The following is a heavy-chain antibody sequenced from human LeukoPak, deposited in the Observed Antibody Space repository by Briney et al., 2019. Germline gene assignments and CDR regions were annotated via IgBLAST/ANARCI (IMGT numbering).Heavy chain of an antibody. CDR2: IYHSGST. CDR3: ARDTTGTTRD. V-gene: IGHV4-38-2*02. J-gene: IGHJ4*02. CDR1: GITFSSYS. Sequence: GSLRLSCAASGITFSSYSMNWVRQAPGKGLEWIGSIYHSGSTYYNPSLKSRVTISVDTSKNQFSLKLSSVTAADTAVYYCARDTTGTTRDWGQGTLVTVSS. D-gene: IGHD1-1*01.